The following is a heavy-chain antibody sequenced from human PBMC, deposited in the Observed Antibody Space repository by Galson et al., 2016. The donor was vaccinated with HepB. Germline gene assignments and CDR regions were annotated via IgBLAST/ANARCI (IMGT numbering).Heavy chain of an antibody. CDR1: GLTFSFYD. J-gene: IGHJ6*04. Sequence: SCAASGLTFSFYDMHWVRQVTGKGLEWISAIGTAPGDTYYSTSVKGRFTISRENAKNSLFLHMSSLRAGDTAVYYCARGKSLWTTPWNYGLDVWGKGTTVTVS. CDR2: IGTAPGDT. V-gene: IGHV3-13*01. CDR3: ARGKSLWTTPWNYGLDV. D-gene: IGHD3-10*01.